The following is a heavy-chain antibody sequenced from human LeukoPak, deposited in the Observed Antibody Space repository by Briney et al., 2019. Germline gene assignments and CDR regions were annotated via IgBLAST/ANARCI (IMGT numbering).Heavy chain of an antibody. CDR1: GFPFSSYG. CDR2: IWYDGSNK. D-gene: IGHD3-22*01. V-gene: IGHV3-33*01. CDR3: ATSQGYYYDSSGYYSLDY. J-gene: IGHJ4*02. Sequence: GGSLRLSCVASGFPFSSYGMHWVRQAPGKGLEWVAVIWYDGSNKYYADSVKGRFTISRDNSKNTLYLQMNSLRAEDTAVYYCATSQGYYYDSSGYYSLDYWGQGTLVTVSS.